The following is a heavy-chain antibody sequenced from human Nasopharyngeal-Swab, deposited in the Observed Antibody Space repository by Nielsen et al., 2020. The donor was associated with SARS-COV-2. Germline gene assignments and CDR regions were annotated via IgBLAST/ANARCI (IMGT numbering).Heavy chain of an antibody. CDR1: GFIFSCYA. Sequence: SLKISCAASGFIFSCYAMHWVRPAPGKGLEWVAVISYDGSNKYYADSVKGRFTISRDNSKNTLYLQMNSLRAEDTAVYYCARDLWPAFIASHGMDVWGQGTTVTVSS. J-gene: IGHJ6*02. CDR2: ISYDGSNK. V-gene: IGHV3-30*04. D-gene: IGHD6-6*01. CDR3: ARDLWPAFIASHGMDV.